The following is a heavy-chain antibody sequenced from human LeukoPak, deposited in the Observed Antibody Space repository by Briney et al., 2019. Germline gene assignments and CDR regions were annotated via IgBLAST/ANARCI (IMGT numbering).Heavy chain of an antibody. V-gene: IGHV4-4*09. CDR1: GGSISSYD. D-gene: IGHD2-2*01. CDR3: ARHGHCSSTSCYRGYYYYYMDV. J-gene: IGHJ6*03. Sequence: PSETLSLTCTVSGGSISSYDWSWIRQPPGKGLEWIGYIYTSGSTNYNPSLKSRVTISVDTSKDQFSLKLSSVTAADTAVYYCARHGHCSSTSCYRGYYYYYMDVWGKGTTVTVSS. CDR2: IYTSGST.